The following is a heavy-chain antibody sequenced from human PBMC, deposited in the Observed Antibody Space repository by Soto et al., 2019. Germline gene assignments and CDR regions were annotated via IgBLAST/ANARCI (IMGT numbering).Heavy chain of an antibody. CDR1: GGSVISGSYY. CDR3: ARGGWLQLFDY. CDR2: IHYSGST. Sequence: PSETLSLTCSVSGGSVISGSYYLICLRQPPWKGLELLGYIHYSGSTNYNPSLKSRITISLDTSKNQFSLKLSSVTAADTAVYYCARGGWLQLFDYWGQGILVTVSS. D-gene: IGHD5-12*01. J-gene: IGHJ4*02. V-gene: IGHV4-61*01.